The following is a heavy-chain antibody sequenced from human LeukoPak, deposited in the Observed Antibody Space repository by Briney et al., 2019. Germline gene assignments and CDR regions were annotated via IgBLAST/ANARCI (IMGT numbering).Heavy chain of an antibody. Sequence: ASVKVSCKASGYTFTGYYMHWVRQAPGQGLEWMGWINPNSGGTNYAQKFQGRVTMTRDTSISTAYMELSRLRSDDTAVYYCARAHIRGSGGYPGYWGQGTLVTVSS. CDR3: ARAHIRGSGGYPGY. V-gene: IGHV1-2*02. J-gene: IGHJ4*02. CDR1: GYTFTGYY. CDR2: INPNSGGT. D-gene: IGHD3-10*01.